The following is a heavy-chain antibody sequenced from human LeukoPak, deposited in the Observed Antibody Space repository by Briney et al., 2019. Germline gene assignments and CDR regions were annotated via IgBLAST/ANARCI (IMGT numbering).Heavy chain of an antibody. Sequence: PGGSLRLSCAASGFTVSSNYMSWVRQAPGKGLEWVSVIYSGGSTYYADSVKGRFTVSRDDSENTLYLQMNSLRAEDTAVYYCAKETLRFGELVQDFAWGQGTLVTVSS. D-gene: IGHD3-10*01. CDR2: IYSGGST. CDR3: AKETLRFGELVQDFA. V-gene: IGHV3-53*01. J-gene: IGHJ5*02. CDR1: GFTVSSNY.